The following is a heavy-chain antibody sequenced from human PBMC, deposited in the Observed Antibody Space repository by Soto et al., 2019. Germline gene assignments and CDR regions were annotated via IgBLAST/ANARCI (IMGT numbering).Heavy chain of an antibody. CDR2: ISRDGIGT. J-gene: IGHJ4*02. Sequence: VQLVESGGGLVQPGGSLRLSCAASGFTFTTYWMHWVRQAPGKGLVWVSRISRDGIGTTYAESVKGRFTISRDNTKNSLYLQMNSLRVEDTAVYYFGPLGNFGVVMGHWGQGTLVTVSS. CDR3: GPLGNFGVVMGH. V-gene: IGHV3-74*03. D-gene: IGHD3-3*01. CDR1: GFTFTTYW.